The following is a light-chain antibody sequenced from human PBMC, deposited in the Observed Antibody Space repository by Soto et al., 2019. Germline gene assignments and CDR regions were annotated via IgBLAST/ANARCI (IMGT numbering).Light chain of an antibody. Sequence: EIVLTQSPGTLSLSPGERATLSCRASHSVSSSYLAWHQQKPGQAPRLLIYGASSRATGIPDRFSGSGSGTDFTLTISRLEPEDFAVYYCQQYGSSPPITFGQGTRLEMK. CDR2: GAS. J-gene: IGKJ5*01. CDR1: HSVSSSY. CDR3: QQYGSSPPIT. V-gene: IGKV3-20*01.